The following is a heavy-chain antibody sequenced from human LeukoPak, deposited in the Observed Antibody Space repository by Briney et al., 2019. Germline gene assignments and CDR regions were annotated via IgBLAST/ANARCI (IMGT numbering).Heavy chain of an antibody. V-gene: IGHV3-30*18. Sequence: GGSLRLSCAASGFTFSSYGMHWARRAPGRGREGVAVISYDGSNKYYADSVKGRFTISRDNSKNTLYLQMNSLRAEDTAVYYCAKETWNDNAAVDYGMDVWGQGTTVTVSS. CDR2: ISYDGSNK. D-gene: IGHD1-1*01. J-gene: IGHJ6*02. CDR1: GFTFSSYG. CDR3: AKETWNDNAAVDYGMDV.